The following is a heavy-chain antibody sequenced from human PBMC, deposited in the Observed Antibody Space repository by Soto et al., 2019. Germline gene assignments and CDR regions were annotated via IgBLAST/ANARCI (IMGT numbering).Heavy chain of an antibody. CDR2: IIPIPGTA. CDR3: ARSQGSSTSLEIYYYYYYGMDV. D-gene: IGHD2-2*01. J-gene: IGHJ6*02. CDR1: GGTFGSYA. V-gene: IGHV1-69*01. Sequence: QVQLVQSGAEVKKPGSSVKVSCKASGGTFGSYAISWVRQAPGQRLEWMGGIIPIPGTANYAQKFQGRVTIAADESTSTAYMGLRSLRSEDTAVYYCARSQGSSTSLEIYYYYYYGMDVWGQGTSVTVSS.